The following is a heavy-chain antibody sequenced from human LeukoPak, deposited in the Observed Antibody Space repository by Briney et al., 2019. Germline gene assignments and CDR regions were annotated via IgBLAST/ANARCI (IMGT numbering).Heavy chain of an antibody. J-gene: IGHJ4*02. Sequence: GGSLRLSCAASGFTFSSYSMNWVRQAPGKGLEWVSSISSSSSYIYYTDSVKRRFTISRDNAKNSMYLQMDSRRAEDTAVYYCARDIVGATDYWGQGTLVTVSS. CDR2: ISSSSSYI. V-gene: IGHV3-21*01. CDR3: ARDIVGATDY. CDR1: GFTFSSYS. D-gene: IGHD1-26*01.